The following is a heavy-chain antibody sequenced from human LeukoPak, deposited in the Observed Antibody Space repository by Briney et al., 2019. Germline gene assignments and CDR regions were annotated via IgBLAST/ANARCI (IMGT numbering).Heavy chain of an antibody. CDR2: IKQDGSEK. D-gene: IGHD6-19*01. J-gene: IGHJ4*02. CDR3: AGSSGWNDY. Sequence: GGSLRLSCAASGFTFSSSAMTWVRQAPGKGLEWVANIKQDGSEKYYVDSVKGRFTISRDNAKNLVYLQMNSLRAEDTAVYYCAGSSGWNDYWGQGILVTVSS. V-gene: IGHV3-7*03. CDR1: GFTFSSSA.